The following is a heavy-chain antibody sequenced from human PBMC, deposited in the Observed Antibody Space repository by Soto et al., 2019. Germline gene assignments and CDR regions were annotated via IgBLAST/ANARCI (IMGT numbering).Heavy chain of an antibody. V-gene: IGHV4-4*02. J-gene: IGHJ4*02. CDR1: GGSFTSNNW. CDR3: TIRRPGTSVDY. CDR2: IYRTGST. Sequence: ASETLSLTCAVSGGSFTSNNWWTWVRQPPGQGLEWIGEIYRTGSTNYNPSLKSRVTISLDKSENQFSLKVTSLTAADTAVYYFTIRRPGTSVDYWGQGTLVTVSS. D-gene: IGHD4-17*01.